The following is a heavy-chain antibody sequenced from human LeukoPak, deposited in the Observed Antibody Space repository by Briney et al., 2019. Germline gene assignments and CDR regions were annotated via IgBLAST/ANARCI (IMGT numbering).Heavy chain of an antibody. D-gene: IGHD4-17*01. CDR2: ISSSSSYI. J-gene: IGHJ4*02. Sequence: GRSLRLSCAASGFTFSSYSMNWVRQAPGKGLEWVSSISSSSSYIYYADSVKGRFTISRDNAKNSLYLQMNSLRAEDTAVYYCARDPDGDVDYWGQGTLVTVSS. CDR1: GFTFSSYS. V-gene: IGHV3-21*01. CDR3: ARDPDGDVDY.